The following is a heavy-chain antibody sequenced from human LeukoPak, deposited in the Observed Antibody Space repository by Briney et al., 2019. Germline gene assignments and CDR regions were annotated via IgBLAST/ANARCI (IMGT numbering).Heavy chain of an antibody. CDR3: ARDSKAAPYFDY. J-gene: IGHJ4*02. CDR1: GFTFSSYA. CDR2: ISYDGSNK. Sequence: TGGSLRLSCAASGFTFSSYAMHWVRQAPGKGLEWVAVISYDGSNKYYADSVKGRFTISRDNSKNTLYLQMNSLRAEDTAVYYCARDSKAAPYFDYWGQGTLVTVSS. V-gene: IGHV3-30-3*01.